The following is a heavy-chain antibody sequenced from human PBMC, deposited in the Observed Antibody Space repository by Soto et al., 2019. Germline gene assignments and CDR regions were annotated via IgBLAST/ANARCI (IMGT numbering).Heavy chain of an antibody. Sequence: PGGSLRLSCAASGFTFSSYAMSWVRQAPGKGLEWVSAISGSGGSTYYADSVKGRFTISRDNSKNTLYLQMNSLRAEDTAVYYCAKEALYCSSTSCYLAGGYYYYYMDVWGKGTTVTVSS. CDR3: AKEALYCSSTSCYLAGGYYYYYMDV. CDR1: GFTFSSYA. D-gene: IGHD2-2*01. CDR2: ISGSGGST. V-gene: IGHV3-23*01. J-gene: IGHJ6*03.